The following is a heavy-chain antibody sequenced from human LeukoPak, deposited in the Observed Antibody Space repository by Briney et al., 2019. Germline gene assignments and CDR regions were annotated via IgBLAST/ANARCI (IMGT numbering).Heavy chain of an antibody. D-gene: IGHD3-3*01. CDR3: ARGRREITIFGVVIIRDAFDI. V-gene: IGHV4-34*01. Sequence: SETLSLTCAVYGGSFSGYYWGWIRQPPGKGLEWIGSIYDSGSTYYNTSLKSRVTISVDTSKNQFSLKLNSVTAADTAVYYCARGRREITIFGVVIIRDAFDIWGQGTMVTVSS. CDR1: GGSFSGYY. J-gene: IGHJ3*02. CDR2: IYDSGST.